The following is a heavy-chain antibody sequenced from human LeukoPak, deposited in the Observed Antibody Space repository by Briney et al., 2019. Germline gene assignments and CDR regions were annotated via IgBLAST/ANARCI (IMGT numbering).Heavy chain of an antibody. D-gene: IGHD2/OR15-2a*01. V-gene: IGHV3-23*01. CDR2: ISNNGGRT. CDR1: GFSFSSNI. J-gene: IGHJ4*02. CDR3: ARDEDTSALSEY. Sequence: GGSLRLSCAGSGFSFSSNIMSWVRQAPGRGLEWVSAISNNGGRTDYADSVKGRFTISRDNSKSTLYLHMDSLRAEDTAVYYCARDEDTSALSEYWGQGTLVTVSS.